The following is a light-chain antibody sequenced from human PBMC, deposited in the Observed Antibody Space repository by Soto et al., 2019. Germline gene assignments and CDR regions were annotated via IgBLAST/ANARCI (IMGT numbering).Light chain of an antibody. CDR3: ETWDSNTRV. V-gene: IGLV4-60*02. Sequence: QAVVTQSSSASASLGSSVKLTCTLSSGYSSYIIAWHQQQAGKAPRYLMKLEGSGSYNKGSGVPDRFSGSSSGADRYLTISNLQFEDEADYYCETWDSNTRVFGGGTKLTVL. CDR2: LEGSGSY. CDR1: SGYSSYI. J-gene: IGLJ2*01.